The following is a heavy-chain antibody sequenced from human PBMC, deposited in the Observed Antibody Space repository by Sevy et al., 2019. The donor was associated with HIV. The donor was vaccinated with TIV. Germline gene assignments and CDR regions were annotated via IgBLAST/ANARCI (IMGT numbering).Heavy chain of an antibody. J-gene: IGHJ5*02. V-gene: IGHV3-74*01. CDR2: IKSDGSST. D-gene: IGHD1-26*01. CDR1: GFTFSSYW. Sequence: LLKHGGSLRLSCAASGFTFSSYWMHWVRQVPGKGLVWVSRIKSDGSSTSYADSVKGRFTISRDNAKNTLYLQMNSLRAEDTAVYYCARDRSGSYHVSDNWFDPWGQGTLVTVSS. CDR3: ARDRSGSYHVSDNWFDP.